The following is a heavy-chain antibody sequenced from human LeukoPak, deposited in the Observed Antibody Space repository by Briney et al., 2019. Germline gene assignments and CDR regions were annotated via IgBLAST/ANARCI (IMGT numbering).Heavy chain of an antibody. J-gene: IGHJ4*02. CDR3: AKDFEVPYLPDIVVVPALDY. CDR2: INPSGGST. Sequence: GASVKVSCKASGYTFTSYYMHWVRQAPGQGLEWMGIINPSGGSTSYAQKFQGRVTMTRDMSTSTVYMELSSLRSEDTAVYYCAKDFEVPYLPDIVVVPALDYWGQGTLVTVSS. CDR1: GYTFTSYY. V-gene: IGHV1-46*01. D-gene: IGHD2-2*01.